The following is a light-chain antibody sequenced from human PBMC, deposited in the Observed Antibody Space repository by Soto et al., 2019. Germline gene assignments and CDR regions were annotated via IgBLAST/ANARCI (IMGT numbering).Light chain of an antibody. V-gene: IGKV3-20*01. CDR1: QSVSSSY. Sequence: EIVLTQSPGTLSLSPGERATLSCRAIQSVSSSYLAWYQQKPGQAPRLLIYGASSRATGIPDRFSGSGSGTDFTLTISRLEPEDFAVYYCQQYGSSPPTTFGGGTKVDI. CDR2: GAS. J-gene: IGKJ4*01. CDR3: QQYGSSPPTT.